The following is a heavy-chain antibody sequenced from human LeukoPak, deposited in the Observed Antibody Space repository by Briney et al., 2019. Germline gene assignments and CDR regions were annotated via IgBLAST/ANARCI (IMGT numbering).Heavy chain of an antibody. Sequence: ASVSVSCKASGYTFTDYYIHWVRLAPGQGLEWMGWINPNSGGTNYAQKFQGRVTMTRDTSISTAYMVLSSLISDDTAIYYCAREPRNYFDYWGQGTLVTVSS. CDR1: GYTFTDYY. CDR3: AREPRNYFDY. J-gene: IGHJ4*02. CDR2: INPNSGGT. V-gene: IGHV1-2*02.